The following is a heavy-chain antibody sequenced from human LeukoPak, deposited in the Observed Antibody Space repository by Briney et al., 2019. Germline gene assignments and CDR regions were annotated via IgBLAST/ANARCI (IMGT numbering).Heavy chain of an antibody. CDR2: ISYDGSNK. CDR1: GFTFNNYG. J-gene: IGHJ6*04. Sequence: GGSLRLSCAASGFTFNNYGMHWVRQAPGKGLEWVGVISYDGSNKYYVDSLKGRFTISRDNSKNTVYLQINSLRVEDTAVYYCAKVERASGYYSAMDVWGKGTTVTVSS. V-gene: IGHV3-30*18. D-gene: IGHD5-24*01. CDR3: AKVERASGYYSAMDV.